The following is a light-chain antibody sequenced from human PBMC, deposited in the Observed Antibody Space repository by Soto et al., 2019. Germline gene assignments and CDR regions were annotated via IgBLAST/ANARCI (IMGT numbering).Light chain of an antibody. Sequence: DVQMTQSPSTLSASVGDRFTITCRANQDVSSWLAWYQQKPGKAPKLLIYDASSRATGIPDRFSGSGSGVGFTLTIRSLEPEDFAVYYCQHYDRSPPVTFGQGTQLEIK. CDR2: DAS. CDR3: QHYDRSPPVT. CDR1: QDVSSW. J-gene: IGKJ5*01. V-gene: IGKV1-5*01.